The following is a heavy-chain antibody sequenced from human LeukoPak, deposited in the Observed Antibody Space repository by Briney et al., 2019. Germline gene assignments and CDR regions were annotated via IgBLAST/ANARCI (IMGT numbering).Heavy chain of an antibody. CDR1: GFTFSGSA. CDR2: IRIIANNYAT. V-gene: IGHV3-73*01. Sequence: GGSLKLSCAASGFTFSGSAMHWVRQAPGKGLEGVGRIRIIANNYATAYAASVKGRFTISRDDSRNTAYPQMNSLKTEDTAVYYCIGQEYSSSPGDYWGQGTLVTVSS. CDR3: IGQEYSSSPGDY. J-gene: IGHJ4*02. D-gene: IGHD6-6*01.